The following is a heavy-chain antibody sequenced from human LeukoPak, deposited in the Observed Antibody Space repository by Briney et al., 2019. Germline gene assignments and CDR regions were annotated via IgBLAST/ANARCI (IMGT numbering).Heavy chain of an antibody. D-gene: IGHD2-2*01. V-gene: IGHV3-48*04. Sequence: GGSLRLSCAASGFTFGPYTMNWVRQAPGKGLEWVSYISSSSNTIYYADSVKGRFTISRDNAKNSLYLQMNSLRAEDTAVYYCAKNSLKYQLLSYTAPDYWGQGTLVTVSS. J-gene: IGHJ4*02. CDR3: AKNSLKYQLLSYTAPDY. CDR1: GFTFGPYT. CDR2: ISSSSNTI.